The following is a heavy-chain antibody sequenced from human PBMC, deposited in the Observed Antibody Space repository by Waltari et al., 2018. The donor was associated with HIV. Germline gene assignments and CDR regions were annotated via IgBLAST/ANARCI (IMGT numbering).Heavy chain of an antibody. D-gene: IGHD3-3*01. J-gene: IGHJ6*02. CDR2: ISWNSGDI. V-gene: IGHV3-9*01. CDR3: VKDGASTIFGVLNGMDV. CDR1: GINFADYA. Sequence: EVQLVESGGGSVQPGRCLRPSCTASGINFADYALHWVRQPPGKGLEWVSGISWNSGDIAYADSVKGRFTISRDNTKNSLFLQMNSVRVEDTALYYCVKDGASTIFGVLNGMDVWGQGTTVTVSS.